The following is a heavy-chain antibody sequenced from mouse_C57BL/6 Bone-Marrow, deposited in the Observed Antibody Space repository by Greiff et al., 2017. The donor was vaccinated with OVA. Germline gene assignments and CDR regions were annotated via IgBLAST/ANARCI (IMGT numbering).Heavy chain of an antibody. CDR3: ARYYDGYPYYAMDY. J-gene: IGHJ4*01. CDR1: GYTFTSYW. Sequence: VQLQQPGAELVKPGASVKMSCKASGYTFTSYWITWVKQRPGQGLEWIGDIYPGSGSTNYNEKFKSKATLTVDTSSSTAYMQLSSLTSEDSAVYCCARYYDGYPYYAMDYWGQGTSVTVSS. V-gene: IGHV1-55*01. D-gene: IGHD2-3*01. CDR2: IYPGSGST.